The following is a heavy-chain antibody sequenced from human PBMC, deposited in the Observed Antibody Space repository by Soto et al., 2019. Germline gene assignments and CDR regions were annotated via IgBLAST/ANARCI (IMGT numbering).Heavy chain of an antibody. Sequence: EVQLAGSGGGLVQPGGSLRLSCVASGFTFSRYWMNWVRQAPGKGLEWVANIKEDGSEINYGDSLNGRFTISRENAKGSVYLQMNSLRAEDTGVYCCAAIERWSDSNYWGPGIRVAVSS. D-gene: IGHD2-15*01. CDR2: IKEDGSEI. CDR3: AAIERWSDSNY. CDR1: GFTFSRYW. J-gene: IGHJ4*02. V-gene: IGHV3-7*01.